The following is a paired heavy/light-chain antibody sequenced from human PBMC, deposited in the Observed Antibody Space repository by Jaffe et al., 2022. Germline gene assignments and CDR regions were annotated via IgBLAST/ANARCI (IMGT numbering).Light chain of an antibody. CDR1: SSDVGSYNL. CDR2: EVS. Sequence: QSALTQPASVSGSPGQSITISCTGTSSDVGSYNLVSWYQQHPGKAPKLMIYEVSKRPSGVSNRFSGSKSGNTASLTISGLQAEDEADYYCCSYAGSNVVFGGGTKLTVL. CDR3: CSYAGSNVV. J-gene: IGLJ2*01. V-gene: IGLV2-23*02.
Heavy chain of an antibody. V-gene: IGHV1-46*03. CDR2: INPSGGST. D-gene: IGHD4-4*01. CDR1: GYTFTSYY. J-gene: IGHJ4*02. Sequence: QVQLVQSGAEVKKPGASVKVSCKASGYTFTSYYMHWVRQAPGQGLEWMGIINPSGGSTSYAQKFQGRVTMTRDTSTSTVYMELSSLRSEDTAVYYCAREAYDYSNYGGVGSPYYFDYWGQGTLVTVSS. CDR3: AREAYDYSNYGGVGSPYYFDY.